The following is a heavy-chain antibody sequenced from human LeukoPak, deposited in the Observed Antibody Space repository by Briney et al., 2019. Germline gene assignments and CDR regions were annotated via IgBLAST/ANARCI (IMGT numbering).Heavy chain of an antibody. CDR3: ARGNGGSSLYYYYYMDV. D-gene: IGHD1-26*01. CDR1: GFTVSSNY. Sequence: GGSLRLSCAASGFTVSSNYMSWVRQAPGKGLEWVSVIYSGGSTYYADSVKGRFTISRDNSKNTLYLQMNSLRAEDTAVYYCARGNGGSSLYYYYYMDVWGKGTTVTV. J-gene: IGHJ6*03. V-gene: IGHV3-53*01. CDR2: IYSGGST.